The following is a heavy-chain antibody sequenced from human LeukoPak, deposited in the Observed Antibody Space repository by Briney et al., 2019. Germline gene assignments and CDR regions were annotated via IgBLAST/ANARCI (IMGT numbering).Heavy chain of an antibody. J-gene: IGHJ5*02. CDR1: GGSISTYY. V-gene: IGHV4-4*07. D-gene: IGHD6-19*01. CDR3: ARGMYAVAGTSWFDP. CDR2: IYASGST. Sequence: SETLSLTCTVSGGSISTYYWSWIRQPAGKGLEWIGRIYASGSTNYSPSLKSRVTMSVDTSKNQFSLKVSSVTAADTAVYYCARGMYAVAGTSWFDPWGPGTLVTVSS.